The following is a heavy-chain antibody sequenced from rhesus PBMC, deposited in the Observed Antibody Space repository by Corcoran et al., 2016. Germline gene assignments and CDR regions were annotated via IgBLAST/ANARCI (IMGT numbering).Heavy chain of an antibody. CDR2: IGGSNGKT. Sequence: QVKLQASGPGLVKPSETLSLTCAYYGYSISRGFYWGLLRQPPGKGREWIGYIGGSNGKTDYKPARKSRDTIAKEATKNQVSLEMRSVTAADTAVYYCARDIVGANFDYWGQGVLVTVSS. CDR3: ARDIVGANFDY. D-gene: IGHD1-44*01. V-gene: IGHV4-99*02. J-gene: IGHJ4*01. CDR1: GYSISRGFY.